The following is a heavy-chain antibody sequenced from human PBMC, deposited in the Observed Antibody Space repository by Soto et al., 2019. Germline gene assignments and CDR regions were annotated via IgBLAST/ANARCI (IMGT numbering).Heavy chain of an antibody. CDR3: ARHPERMAQIGWLHP. V-gene: IGHV3-48*01. Sequence: GGSLRLSCAASGFTFSSYSMNWVRQAPGKGLEWVSYISSSSSTIYYADSVKGRFTISRDNAKNSLYLQMNSLRAEDTAVFYFARHPERMAQIGWLHPWGTGTLVTASS. CDR1: GFTFSSYS. D-gene: IGHD1-1*01. CDR2: ISSSSSTI. J-gene: IGHJ5*02.